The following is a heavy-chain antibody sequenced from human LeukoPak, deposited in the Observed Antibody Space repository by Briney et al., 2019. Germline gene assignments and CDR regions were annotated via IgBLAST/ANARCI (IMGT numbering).Heavy chain of an antibody. D-gene: IGHD3-22*01. CDR2: ISDTGKT. J-gene: IGHJ5*02. Sequence: SETLSLTCNVSGASLRSYYWDWRRQCPGPGLELNWYISDTGKTDSNPSLNSRVTISLATSKNQFSLRLTSVSAADSAVYFCATGYYEPFATWGPGIMVSVSS. V-gene: IGHV4-59*01. CDR1: GASLRSYY. CDR3: ATGYYEPFAT.